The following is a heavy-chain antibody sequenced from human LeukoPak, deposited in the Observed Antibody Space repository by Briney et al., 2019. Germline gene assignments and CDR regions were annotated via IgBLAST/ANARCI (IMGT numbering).Heavy chain of an antibody. Sequence: GGSLRLSYAASGFTFSSYAMSWVRQAPGKGLEWVSAISGSGGSTYYADSVKGRFTISRDNSKNTLYLQMNSLRAEDTAVYYCAKDRYPGIAVAVGDYWGQGTLVTVSS. D-gene: IGHD6-19*01. CDR3: AKDRYPGIAVAVGDY. CDR1: GFTFSSYA. J-gene: IGHJ4*02. CDR2: ISGSGGST. V-gene: IGHV3-23*01.